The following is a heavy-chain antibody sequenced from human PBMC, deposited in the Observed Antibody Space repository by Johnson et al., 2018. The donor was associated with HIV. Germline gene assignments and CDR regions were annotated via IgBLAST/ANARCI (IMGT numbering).Heavy chain of an antibody. Sequence: QVQLVESGGGVVQPGGSLRLSCAASGFTFSSYGMHWVRQAPGKGLEWVAFIQNDGTNKHYADFVKGRFTISRDNSRNTVYLQMNSLRAEDTALYYCARACRDGYTCDAFDIWGQGTMVTVSS. CDR3: ARACRDGYTCDAFDI. J-gene: IGHJ3*02. CDR1: GFTFSSYG. D-gene: IGHD5-24*01. V-gene: IGHV3-30*02. CDR2: IQNDGTNK.